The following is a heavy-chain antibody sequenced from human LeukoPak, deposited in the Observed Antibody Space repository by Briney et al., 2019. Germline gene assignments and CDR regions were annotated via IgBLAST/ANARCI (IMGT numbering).Heavy chain of an antibody. CDR3: AKGSYYDSSGSFYFDY. CDR1: GFPFSSYA. D-gene: IGHD3-22*01. CDR2: ISGSGDNT. J-gene: IGHJ4*02. V-gene: IGHV3-23*01. Sequence: SGGSLGLSCAASGFPFSSYAMSWVRQAPGKGLEWFSGISGSGDNTYYADSVKGRFTISRDNSKNTLYVQVNSLGTEDTAAYYCAKGSYYDSSGSFYFDYWGQGTLVTVSS.